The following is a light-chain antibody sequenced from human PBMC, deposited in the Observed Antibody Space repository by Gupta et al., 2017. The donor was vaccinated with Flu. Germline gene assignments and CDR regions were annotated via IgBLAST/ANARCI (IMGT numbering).Light chain of an antibody. CDR1: QSISIS. Sequence: PSSLSASVGDRVTLICRASQSISISLNWYQQKPGAAPNLLIFAASTLRRGVPSRLTGSGSGTDFTLTISRLQPEDFATYYCQQSDISPYTFGQGTKLEIK. CDR3: QQSDISPYT. CDR2: AAS. V-gene: IGKV1-39*01. J-gene: IGKJ2*01.